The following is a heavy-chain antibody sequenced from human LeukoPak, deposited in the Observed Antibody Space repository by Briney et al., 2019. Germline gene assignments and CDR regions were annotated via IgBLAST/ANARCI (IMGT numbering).Heavy chain of an antibody. V-gene: IGHV3-23*01. D-gene: IGHD3-22*01. CDR1: GFAFTNFA. CDR2: ILASGGTT. J-gene: IGHJ4*02. Sequence: GGSLRLSCPASGFAFTNFAMSWVRQAPGKGLEWVSGILASGGTTYYADSVKGRFTSSRDNSKNTPYLQMSSLRAEDTAIYYCAKNYYDYTGPYSWVFDYWGQGTLVTVSS. CDR3: AKNYYDYTGPYSWVFDY.